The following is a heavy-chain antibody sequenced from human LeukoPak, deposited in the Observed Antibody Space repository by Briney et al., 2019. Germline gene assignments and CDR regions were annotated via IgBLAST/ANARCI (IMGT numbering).Heavy chain of an antibody. Sequence: GGSLRLSCAASGFTFSSYDMSWVRQAPGRGPEWVSAIGGGGTPYYEDSVKGRFTISRENSKNTLYLQMNSLRAEDTAVYYCAKDDHGGSGWRDYFDQWGQGTLVTVSS. J-gene: IGHJ4*02. V-gene: IGHV3-23*01. CDR2: IGGGGTP. CDR3: AKDDHGGSGWRDYFDQ. CDR1: GFTFSSYD. D-gene: IGHD6-19*01.